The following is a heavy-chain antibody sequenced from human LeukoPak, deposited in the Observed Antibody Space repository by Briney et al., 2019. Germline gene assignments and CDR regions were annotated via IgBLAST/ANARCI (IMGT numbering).Heavy chain of an antibody. CDR3: ARDHYDTTVNYYYYGMDV. CDR2: INPNSGGT. CDR1: GYTFTGYY. V-gene: IGHV1-2*03. Sequence: LGASVTVSCKASGYTFTGYYMHWVRQAPGQGLEWMGWINPNSGGTNYAQKFQGRVTMTRDTSISTAYMELSRLRSDDTAVYYCARDHYDTTVNYYYYGMDVWGQGTTVTVSS. D-gene: IGHD4-4*01. J-gene: IGHJ6*02.